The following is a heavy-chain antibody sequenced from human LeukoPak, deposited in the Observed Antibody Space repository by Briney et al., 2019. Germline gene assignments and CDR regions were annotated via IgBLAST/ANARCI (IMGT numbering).Heavy chain of an antibody. D-gene: IGHD1-26*01. J-gene: IGHJ4*02. CDR3: ARGSYSVDY. V-gene: IGHV4-59*01. CDR2: IYYRGST. CDR1: GGSISSYY. Sequence: SETLSLTCTVSGGSISSYYWSWGRHPPEEGLEWIGYIYYRGSTNYNPSLKSRVTISVDRSKNQFSLKLSSVTAADTAVYYCARGSYSVDYWGQGTLVTVSS.